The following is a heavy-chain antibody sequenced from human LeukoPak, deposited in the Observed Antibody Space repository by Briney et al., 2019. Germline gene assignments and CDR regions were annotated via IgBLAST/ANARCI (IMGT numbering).Heavy chain of an antibody. CDR2: ISSSGSTI. D-gene: IGHD5-18*01. CDR3: ARNTAMVTDY. Sequence: GGSVRLSCGASGFTFSSYEMNWVRQAPGKGLEWVSYISSSGSTIYYADSVKGRFTISRDNARNSLYLQMNSLRAEDTVVYYCARNTAMVTDYWGQGTLVTVSS. V-gene: IGHV3-48*03. J-gene: IGHJ4*02. CDR1: GFTFSSYE.